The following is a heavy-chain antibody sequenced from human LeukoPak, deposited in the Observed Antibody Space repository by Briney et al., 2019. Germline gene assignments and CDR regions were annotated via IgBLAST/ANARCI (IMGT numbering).Heavy chain of an antibody. CDR3: ARDTVAGHQHDAFDI. J-gene: IGHJ3*02. D-gene: IGHD6-19*01. CDR2: TYYRSKLYN. CDR1: GDIFSSNSAA. V-gene: IGHV6-1*01. Sequence: TSQTLSLTCALSGDIFSSNSAAWNWIRQSPSRGLEWLGRTYYRSKLYNDYAVSVKSRITINPDTSKNQFSLQLNSVTPEDTAVYYCARDTVAGHQHDAFDIWGQGTMVTVSS.